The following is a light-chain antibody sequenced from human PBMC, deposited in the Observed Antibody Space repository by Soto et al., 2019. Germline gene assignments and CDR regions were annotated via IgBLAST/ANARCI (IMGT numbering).Light chain of an antibody. Sequence: ELVLTQSPATLSLSTGERATLSCRASQSVRSYLAWYQQKPGKAPRLLIYDASSRATGNPARFSGSGSGTDFTLTISSLEPEDFAVYYCQQRSNWPWTFGQGTKVDIK. J-gene: IGKJ1*01. V-gene: IGKV3-11*01. CDR2: DAS. CDR1: QSVRSY. CDR3: QQRSNWPWT.